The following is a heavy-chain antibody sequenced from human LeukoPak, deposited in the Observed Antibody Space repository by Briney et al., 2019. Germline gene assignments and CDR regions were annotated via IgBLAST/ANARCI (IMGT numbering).Heavy chain of an antibody. CDR2: MNPNSGNT. V-gene: IGHV1-8*03. CDR1: GYTFTSYD. Sequence: ASVKVSCKASGYTFTSYDINWVRQATGQGLEWMGWMNPNSGNTGYAQKFQGRVTITRNTSISTAYMELSSLRSEDTAVYYCARGHSSSWYGPYYYYYMDVWGEGTTVTVSS. CDR3: ARGHSSSWYGPYYYYYMDV. D-gene: IGHD6-13*01. J-gene: IGHJ6*03.